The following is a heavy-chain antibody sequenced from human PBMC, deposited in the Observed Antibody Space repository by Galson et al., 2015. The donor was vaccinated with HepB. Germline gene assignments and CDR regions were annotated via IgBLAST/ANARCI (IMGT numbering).Heavy chain of an antibody. Sequence: SVKVSCKVSGYTVTELSIHWVRQAPGKGLEWMGGFDPEDDETIYAQRVQGRVTMTEDTSTDTAYLSLSSLRSEDTAVYYCASPWASLFYFCYWGQGTLVTVSS. CDR1: GYTVTELS. CDR3: ASPWASLFYFCY. CDR2: FDPEDDET. J-gene: IGHJ4*02. V-gene: IGHV1-24*01. D-gene: IGHD2-2*01.